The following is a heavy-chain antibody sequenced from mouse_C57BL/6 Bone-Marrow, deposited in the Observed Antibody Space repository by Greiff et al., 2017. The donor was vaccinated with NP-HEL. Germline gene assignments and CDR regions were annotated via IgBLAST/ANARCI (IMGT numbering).Heavy chain of an antibody. J-gene: IGHJ4*01. CDR3: ANGYSSPLWAIDY. D-gene: IGHD1-2*01. Sequence: VQLQQPGAELVMPGASVKLSCKASGYTFTSYWMHWVKQRPGQGLEWIGEIDPSDSYTNYNQKFKGKSTLTVDKSSSAAYMQRSSLTSEDSAVYYGANGYSSPLWAIDYCGQETSVTVSS. CDR2: IDPSDSYT. V-gene: IGHV1-69*01. CDR1: GYTFTSYW.